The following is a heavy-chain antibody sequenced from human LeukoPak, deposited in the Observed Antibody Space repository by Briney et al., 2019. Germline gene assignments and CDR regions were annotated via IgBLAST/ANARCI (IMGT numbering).Heavy chain of an antibody. CDR2: IRYDGSNK. V-gene: IGHV3-30*02. D-gene: IGHD3-9*01. CDR3: AKARYDILTATIFDY. J-gene: IGHJ4*02. Sequence: GRSLRLSCAASGFTFSDFGMHWVRQAPGKGLEWVAFIRYDGSNKYYADSVKGRFTISRNNSKNTLYLQMNSLRAEDTAVYYCAKARYDILTATIFDYWGQGTLVTVSS. CDR1: GFTFSDFG.